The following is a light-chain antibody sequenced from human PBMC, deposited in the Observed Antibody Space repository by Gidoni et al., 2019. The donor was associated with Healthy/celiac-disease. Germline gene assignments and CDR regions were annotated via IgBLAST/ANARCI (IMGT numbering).Light chain of an antibody. CDR1: QDISNY. CDR3: QQYDNLPIT. J-gene: IGKJ5*01. CDR2: DAS. V-gene: IGKV1-33*01. Sequence: DIQMTQSPYSLYASVGDRVTITCQASQDISNYLNWYQQKPGKAPKLLIDDASNLETGVPSRFSGSGSVTDFTFTISSLQPEDIATYYCQQYDNLPITFGQGTRLEIK.